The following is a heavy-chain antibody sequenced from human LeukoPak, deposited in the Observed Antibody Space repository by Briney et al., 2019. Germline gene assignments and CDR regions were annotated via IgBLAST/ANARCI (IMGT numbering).Heavy chain of an antibody. D-gene: IGHD6-19*01. V-gene: IGHV5-10-1*01. Sequence: GESLKISCKGSGYSFPNYWITWVRQLPGKGLEWMGRIDPSDSYTNYSPSFQGHVTISTDKSISTAYLQWSSLKAEDTAMYYCARPLSGGSGLPNFWGQGTLVTVSS. CDR3: ARPLSGGSGLPNF. CDR1: GYSFPNYW. CDR2: IDPSDSYT. J-gene: IGHJ4*02.